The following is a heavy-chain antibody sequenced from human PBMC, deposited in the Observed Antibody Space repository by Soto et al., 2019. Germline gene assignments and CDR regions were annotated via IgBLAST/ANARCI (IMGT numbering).Heavy chain of an antibody. D-gene: IGHD3-9*01. V-gene: IGHV4-34*01. CDR1: GGSFSGYY. Sequence: LSLTCAVYGGSFSGYYWSWIRQPPGKGLEWIGEINHSGSTNYNPSLKSRVTISVDTSKNQFSLKLSSVTAADTAVYYCARDSSWDQYYDILTGFSNNPDAFDIWGQGTMVTVSS. CDR2: INHSGST. CDR3: ARDSSWDQYYDILTGFSNNPDAFDI. J-gene: IGHJ3*02.